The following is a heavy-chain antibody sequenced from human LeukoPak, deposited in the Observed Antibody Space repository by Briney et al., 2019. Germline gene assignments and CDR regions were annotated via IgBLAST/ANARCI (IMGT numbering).Heavy chain of an antibody. CDR2: ISYDGSNK. V-gene: IGHV3-30*04. Sequence: GGSLRLSCAASGFTFTSYAMHWVRQAPGKGLEWLAVISYDGSNKYYADSVKGRSTTSRDNSKHTLYLQMNSLRAEATAVYYCARDSGSGWLLSHTPDYWGQGTLVTVSS. J-gene: IGHJ4*02. CDR3: ARDSGSGWLLSHTPDY. CDR1: GFTFTSYA. D-gene: IGHD3-3*01.